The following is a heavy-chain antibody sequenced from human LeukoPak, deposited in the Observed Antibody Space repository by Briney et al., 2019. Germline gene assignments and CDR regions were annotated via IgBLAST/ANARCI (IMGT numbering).Heavy chain of an antibody. J-gene: IGHJ1*01. CDR3: AKDESNGDGGSCAYFQH. D-gene: IGHD2-15*01. CDR2: ISWDGGST. Sequence: GGSLRLSCAASGFTFDDYTMHWVRQAPGKGLEWVSLISWDGGSTYYADSVKGRFTISRDNSKNSLYLQMNSLRTEDTALYYCAKDESNGDGGSCAYFQHWGQGTLVTVSS. V-gene: IGHV3-43*01. CDR1: GFTFDDYT.